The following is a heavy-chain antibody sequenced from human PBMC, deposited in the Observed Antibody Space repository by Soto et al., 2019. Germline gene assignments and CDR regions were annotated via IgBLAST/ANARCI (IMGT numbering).Heavy chain of an antibody. D-gene: IGHD3-22*01. CDR1: GFTFSIYA. V-gene: IGHV3-30-3*01. Sequence: PGGSLRLSCAASGFTFSIYAMHWVRHAPGKGLEWVAVISYDGSNKYYADSVKGRFTISRDNSKNTLYLQMNSLRAEDTAVYYCARDGYYYDNPDYYYGMDVWGQGTTVTVSS. CDR2: ISYDGSNK. CDR3: ARDGYYYDNPDYYYGMDV. J-gene: IGHJ6*02.